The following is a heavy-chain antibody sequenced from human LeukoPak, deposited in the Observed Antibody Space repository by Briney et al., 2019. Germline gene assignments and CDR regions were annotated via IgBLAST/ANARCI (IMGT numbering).Heavy chain of an antibody. Sequence: TSETLSLTCAVYGGSFSGYYWSWIRQPPEKGLEWIGEINHSGSTNYNPSLKSRVTISVDTSKNQFSLKLSSVTAADTAVYYCARDDPNKYYFDYWGQGTLVTVSS. D-gene: IGHD2/OR15-2a*01. CDR1: GGSFSGYY. CDR3: ARDDPNKYYFDY. V-gene: IGHV4-34*01. CDR2: INHSGST. J-gene: IGHJ4*02.